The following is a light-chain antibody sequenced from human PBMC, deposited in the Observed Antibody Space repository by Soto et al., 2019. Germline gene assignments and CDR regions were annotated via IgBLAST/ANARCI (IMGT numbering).Light chain of an antibody. CDR2: CAS. J-gene: IGKJ1*01. CDR3: QQYNDWPPGGT. V-gene: IGKV3-15*01. Sequence: EIVMTQSPATLSVSPGERATLSCRASQSVNNNLAWYQQKPGQAPTLLLYCASTRATGVPASVSGSGSGRAFTPPIISLQEEDFAVYYCQQYNDWPPGGTFGQGTKVEIK. CDR1: QSVNNN.